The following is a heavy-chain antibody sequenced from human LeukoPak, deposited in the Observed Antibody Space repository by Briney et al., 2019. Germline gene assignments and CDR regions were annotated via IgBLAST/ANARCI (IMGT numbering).Heavy chain of an antibody. J-gene: IGHJ6*02. CDR1: GASITTYY. V-gene: IGHV4-59*01. Sequence: PSETLSLTCTVSGASITTYYWTWIRQPPGKGLECIGYIYDTGSTNYNPSLKSRVTISVDTSKNRFSLKLSSVTAADTAVYYCARVWLGDYNYYYGTDIWGQGTTITVSS. CDR3: ARVWLGDYNYYYGTDI. CDR2: IYDTGST. D-gene: IGHD3-16*01.